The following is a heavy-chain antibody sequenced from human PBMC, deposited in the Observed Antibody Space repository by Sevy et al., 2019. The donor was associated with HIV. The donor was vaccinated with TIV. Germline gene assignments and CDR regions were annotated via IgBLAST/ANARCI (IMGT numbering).Heavy chain of an antibody. J-gene: IGHJ6*02. CDR2: ISSSGSTI. V-gene: IGHV3-48*03. Sequence: GGSLRLSCAASGFTFSSYEMNWVRQAPGKGLEWVSYISSSGSTIYYADSVKGRFTISRDNAKNSLYLQMNSLRAEDTAVYYCAGEYRDSGWYVVGYYYYGMDVWGQGTTVTVSS. D-gene: IGHD6-19*01. CDR3: AGEYRDSGWYVVGYYYYGMDV. CDR1: GFTFSSYE.